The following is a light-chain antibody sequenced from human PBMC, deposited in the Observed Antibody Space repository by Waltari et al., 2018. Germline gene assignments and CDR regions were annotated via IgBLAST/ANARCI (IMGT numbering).Light chain of an antibody. CDR2: DAS. CDR3: QQRSNWPGT. Sequence: EIVLTQSTATLSLSPGERATLPCRASQSVSSYLAWYQQKPGQAPRLLIYDASNRATGIPARFSGSGSGTDFTLTISSLEPEDFAVYYCQQRSNWPGTFGQGTKLEIK. J-gene: IGKJ2*01. V-gene: IGKV3-11*01. CDR1: QSVSSY.